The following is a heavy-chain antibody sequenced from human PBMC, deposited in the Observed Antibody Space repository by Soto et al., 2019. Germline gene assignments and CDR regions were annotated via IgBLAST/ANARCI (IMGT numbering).Heavy chain of an antibody. Sequence: ASVKVSCKASGYTFTSYAMHWVHQAPGQRLEWMGWINGGNGHTKYSQKFQGRVTITRDTSASTAYMELSSLRSGDTAVYYCARVSGWYHLDYWGQGTLVTVSS. D-gene: IGHD6-19*01. CDR3: ARVSGWYHLDY. CDR2: INGGNGHT. V-gene: IGHV1-3*01. CDR1: GYTFTSYA. J-gene: IGHJ4*02.